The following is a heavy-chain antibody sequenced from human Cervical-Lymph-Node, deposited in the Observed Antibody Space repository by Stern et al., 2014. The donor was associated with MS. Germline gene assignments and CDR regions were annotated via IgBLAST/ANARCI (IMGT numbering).Heavy chain of an antibody. V-gene: IGHV3-7*01. CDR2: IKQDGGEK. J-gene: IGHJ4*02. CDR1: GFTFSNYW. Sequence: EDQLVESGGGLVQPGGSLRLSCAASGFTFSNYWMRWVRQAPGKGLEWVANIKQDGGEKYYVDSVKGRFTISRDNAKNSLYLQMTSLRAEDAAVYYCARVAEYGYYDSSAYYLDCWGQGTPVTVSS. CDR3: ARVAEYGYYDSSAYYLDC. D-gene: IGHD3-22*01.